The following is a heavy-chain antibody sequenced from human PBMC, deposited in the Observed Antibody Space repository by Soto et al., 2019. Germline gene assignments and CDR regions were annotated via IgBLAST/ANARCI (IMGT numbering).Heavy chain of an antibody. CDR1: GYTFTDYA. V-gene: IGHV1-3*01. CDR3: ARDDLHNF. CDR2: SNADTGNT. Sequence: ASVKVSCKASGYTFTDYAIHWVRQAPGQRLEWMGWSNADTGNTKYSQKFQGRVTITRDISASTAYMELSSLRSEDTAVYYCARDDLHNFWGQGTLVTVSS. J-gene: IGHJ4*02.